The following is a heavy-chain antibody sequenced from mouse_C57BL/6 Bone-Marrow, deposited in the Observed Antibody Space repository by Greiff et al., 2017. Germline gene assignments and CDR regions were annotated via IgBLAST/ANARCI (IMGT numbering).Heavy chain of an antibody. Sequence: EVKLQESGGGLVKPGGSLKLSCAASGFTFSSYAMSWVRQTPEKRLEWVATISDGGSYTYYPDNVKCRFTISRDNAKNNLYLQMSHLKSEDTAMYYCARDYTTVVAPGDAMDYWGQGTSVTVSS. J-gene: IGHJ4*01. CDR3: ARDYTTVVAPGDAMDY. D-gene: IGHD1-1*01. CDR2: ISDGGSYT. V-gene: IGHV5-4*01. CDR1: GFTFSSYA.